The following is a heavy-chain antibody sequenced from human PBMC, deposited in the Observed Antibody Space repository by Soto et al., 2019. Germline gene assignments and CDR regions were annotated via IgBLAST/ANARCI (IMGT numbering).Heavy chain of an antibody. Sequence: QVQLVQSGAEVKKPGASVKVSCKASGYTFTSYGISWVRQAPGQGLEWMGWISAYNGNTNYAQTLQGRATMTTDTSPSPAYMALRSLRSDDTAVYYCARESSSSRHDYWGQGTLVTVSS. J-gene: IGHJ4*02. CDR1: GYTFTSYG. D-gene: IGHD6-13*01. V-gene: IGHV1-18*01. CDR3: ARESSSSRHDY. CDR2: ISAYNGNT.